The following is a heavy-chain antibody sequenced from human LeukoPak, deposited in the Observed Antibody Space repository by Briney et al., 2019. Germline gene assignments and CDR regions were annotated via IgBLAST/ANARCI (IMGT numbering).Heavy chain of an antibody. Sequence: ASVTVSCAASGYTLTSYGINWMRQAPGQGLEWMGWISTQSGNTNYAQKVQGRLTLTTDRPTNTAYMELRSLRSDDTAVYYCARGAYGDKWGQGTMVTVSS. CDR2: ISTQSGNT. D-gene: IGHD4-17*01. CDR1: GYTLTSYG. J-gene: IGHJ4*02. CDR3: ARGAYGDK. V-gene: IGHV1-18*01.